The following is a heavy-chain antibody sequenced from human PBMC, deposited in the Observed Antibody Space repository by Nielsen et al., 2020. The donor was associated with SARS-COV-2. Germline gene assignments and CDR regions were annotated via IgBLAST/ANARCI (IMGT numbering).Heavy chain of an antibody. Sequence: GESLKISCAASGFTFSDYYMNWVRQAPGKGLEWVSSISSSSSYIYYADSVKGRFTISRDNAKNSLYLQMNSLRAEDTAVYYCASAGIAAAGTFDYWGQGTLVTVSS. CDR2: ISSSSSYI. J-gene: IGHJ4*02. D-gene: IGHD6-13*01. V-gene: IGHV3-21*01. CDR1: GFTFSDYY. CDR3: ASAGIAAAGTFDY.